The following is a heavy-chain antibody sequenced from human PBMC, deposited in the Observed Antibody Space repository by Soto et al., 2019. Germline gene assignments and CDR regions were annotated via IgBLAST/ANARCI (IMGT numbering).Heavy chain of an antibody. V-gene: IGHV1-2*02. CDR3: ARGGGVGVAGSAAFDM. Sequence: QLHLVQSGAVVKKPGASVTVSCSASGYPVTAYYMHWVRQAPGRGLEWMGGINPATGAAKYTQTFPGRVTMTRDTSTGTVFMELGGRTSEDTAVFYWARGGGVGVAGSAAFDMWGQGTLVTVSS. J-gene: IGHJ3*02. CDR2: INPATGAA. D-gene: IGHD3-3*01. CDR1: GYPVTAYY.